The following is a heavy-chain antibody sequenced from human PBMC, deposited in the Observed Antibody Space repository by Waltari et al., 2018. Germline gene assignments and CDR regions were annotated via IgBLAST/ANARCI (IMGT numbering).Heavy chain of an antibody. CDR1: GFTFSSYA. Sequence: EVQLLESGGGLVQPGGSLRLSCAASGFTFSSYAMSWVRQAPGKGRGWGSVIYSGGSSTYYADSVKGRFTISRDNSKNTLYLQMNSLRAEDTAVYYCARGLGAFDIWGQGTMVTVSS. V-gene: IGHV3-23*03. CDR2: IYSGGSST. J-gene: IGHJ3*02. CDR3: ARGLGAFDI.